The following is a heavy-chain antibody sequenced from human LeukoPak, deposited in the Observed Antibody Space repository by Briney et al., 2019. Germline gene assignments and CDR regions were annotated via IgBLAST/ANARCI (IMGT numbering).Heavy chain of an antibody. V-gene: IGHV3-21*01. CDR3: ARDSFFGSGSYYSGIYY. CDR2: ISSSSSYI. D-gene: IGHD3-10*01. CDR1: GFTFSSYS. J-gene: IGHJ4*02. Sequence: GGSLRLSCAASGFTFSSYSMNWVRQAPGKGLEWVSSISSSSSYIYYADSVKGRFTISRDNAKNSLYLQMNSLRAEDTAVYYCARDSFFGSGSYYSGIYYWGQGTLVTVSS.